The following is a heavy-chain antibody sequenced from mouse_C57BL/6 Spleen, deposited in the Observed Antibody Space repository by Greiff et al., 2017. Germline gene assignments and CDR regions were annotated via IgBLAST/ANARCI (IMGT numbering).Heavy chain of an antibody. CDR2: IYPGSGNT. J-gene: IGHJ2*01. Sequence: VQLQQSGPELVKPGASVKISCKASGYSFTSYYIHWVKQRPGQGLEWIGWIYPGSGNTKYNEKFKGKATLTADTSSSTAYMQLSSLTSEDSAVYYCARVYYRTSLDYWGQVTTLTVSS. V-gene: IGHV1-66*01. D-gene: IGHD2-1*01. CDR3: ARVYYRTSLDY. CDR1: GYSFTSYY.